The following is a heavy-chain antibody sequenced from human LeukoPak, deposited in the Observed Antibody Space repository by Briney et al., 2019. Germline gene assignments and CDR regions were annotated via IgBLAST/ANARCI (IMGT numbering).Heavy chain of an antibody. CDR3: VRLRSSSSEFDY. CDR1: GYTFTGYY. D-gene: IGHD6-6*01. J-gene: IGHJ4*02. CDR2: INPNSGGT. Sequence: ASVKVSCKASGYTFTGYYMHWVRQAPGQGLEWMGWINPNSGGTNYAQKFQGRVTMTRDTSISTAYMELSRLRSDDTAVYYCVRLRSSSSEFDYWGQGTLVTVSS. V-gene: IGHV1-2*02.